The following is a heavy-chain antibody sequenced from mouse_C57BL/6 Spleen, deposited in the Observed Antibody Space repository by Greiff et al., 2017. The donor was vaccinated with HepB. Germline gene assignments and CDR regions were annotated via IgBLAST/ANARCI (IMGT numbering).Heavy chain of an antibody. CDR2: ISSGGSYT. V-gene: IGHV5-6*02. CDR3: ARQGYGNSAWFAY. J-gene: IGHJ3*01. CDR1: GFTFSSYG. Sequence: EVMLVESGGDLVKPGGSLKLSCAASGFTFSSYGMSWVRQTPDKRLEWVATISSGGSYTYYPDSVKGRFTISRDNAKNTLYLQMSSLKSEDTAMYYCARQGYGNSAWFAYWGQGTLVTVSA. D-gene: IGHD2-10*02.